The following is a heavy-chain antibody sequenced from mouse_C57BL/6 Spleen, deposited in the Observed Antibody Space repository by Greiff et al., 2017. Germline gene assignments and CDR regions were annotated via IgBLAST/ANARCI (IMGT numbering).Heavy chain of an antibody. CDR1: GFTFSDYY. CDR2: INYDGSST. J-gene: IGHJ2*01. D-gene: IGHD1-1*01. Sequence: EVQLVESEGGLVQPGSSMKLSCTASGFTFSDYYMAWVRQVPEKGLEWVANINYDGSSTYYLDSLKSRFIISRDNAKNILYLQMSSLKSEDTATYYCARGEGYYYGSSYGFDYWGQGTTLTVSS. CDR3: ARGEGYYYGSSYGFDY. V-gene: IGHV5-16*01.